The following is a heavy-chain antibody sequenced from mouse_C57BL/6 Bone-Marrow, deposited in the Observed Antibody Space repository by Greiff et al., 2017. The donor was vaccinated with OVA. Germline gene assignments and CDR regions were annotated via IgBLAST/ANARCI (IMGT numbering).Heavy chain of an antibody. J-gene: IGHJ3*01. D-gene: IGHD2-5*01. V-gene: IGHV5-15*01. CDR1: GFTFSDYG. Sequence: EVKLVESGGGLVQPGGSLKLSCAASGFTFSDYGMAWVRQAPRKGPEWVAFISNLAYSIYYADTVTGRFTISRENAKNTLYLELSSLRSEDTAMYYCASTYYSNSAWFAYWGQGTLVTVSA. CDR2: ISNLAYSI. CDR3: ASTYYSNSAWFAY.